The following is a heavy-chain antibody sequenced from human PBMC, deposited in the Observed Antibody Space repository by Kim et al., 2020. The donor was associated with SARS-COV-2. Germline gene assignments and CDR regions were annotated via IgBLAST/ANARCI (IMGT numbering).Heavy chain of an antibody. V-gene: IGHV3-15*01. D-gene: IGHD3-3*01. CDR1: GFTFSNAW. CDR3: TTTNYDFWSGYLDENWFDP. Sequence: GGSLRLSCAASGFTFSNAWMSWVRQAPGKGLEWVGRIKSKTDGGTTDYAAPVKGRFTISRDDSKNTLYLQMNSLKTEDTAVYYCTTTNYDFWSGYLDENWFDPWGQGTLVTVSS. CDR2: IKSKTDGGTT. J-gene: IGHJ5*02.